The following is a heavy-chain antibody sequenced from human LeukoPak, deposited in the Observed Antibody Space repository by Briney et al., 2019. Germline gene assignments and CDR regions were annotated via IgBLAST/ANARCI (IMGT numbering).Heavy chain of an antibody. CDR1: GFTFSSYS. D-gene: IGHD3-10*01. CDR3: ARGIYGSGTYYPYNY. Sequence: GGSLILSCAASGFTFSSYSMNWVRQAPGKGLEWVSYISSSSSTIFYADSVKGRFTISRDNANNSLYLQMNSLRDEDTAVYYCARGIYGSGTYYPYNYWGQGTLVTVSS. V-gene: IGHV3-48*02. CDR2: ISSSSSTI. J-gene: IGHJ4*02.